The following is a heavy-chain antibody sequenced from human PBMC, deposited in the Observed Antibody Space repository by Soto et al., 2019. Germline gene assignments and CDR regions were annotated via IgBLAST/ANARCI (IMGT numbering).Heavy chain of an antibody. V-gene: IGHV1-2*04. CDR3: ARGGSTGTNDAGFYCMDV. J-gene: IGHJ6*02. Sequence: QVQLVQSGAEVKKPGASVKVSCKASGYTFTGYYMHWVRQAHGQGLEWMGWINPNSGGTNYAQKFQGWVTMTRDTSFSAAYMELSRLRSDDTAVYYCARGGSTGTNDAGFYCMDVWGQGTTVTVSS. D-gene: IGHD1-1*01. CDR2: INPNSGGT. CDR1: GYTFTGYY.